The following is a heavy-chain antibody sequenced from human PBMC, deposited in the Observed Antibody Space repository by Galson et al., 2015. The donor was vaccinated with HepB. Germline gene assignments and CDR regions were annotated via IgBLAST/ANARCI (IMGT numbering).Heavy chain of an antibody. CDR3: AKDSTDLLAGGLYCGGACYSDY. J-gene: IGHJ4*02. D-gene: IGHD2-21*02. CDR2: ISYDGSNT. Sequence: SLRLSCAASGFTFSTYGMHWVRQAPGKGLEWVALISYDGSNTYYADSVKGRFTISRDNSKNTLYFQMNSLRVEDTAVYYCAKDSTDLLAGGLYCGGACYSDYWGQGTLVTVSS. CDR1: GFTFSTYG. V-gene: IGHV3-30*18.